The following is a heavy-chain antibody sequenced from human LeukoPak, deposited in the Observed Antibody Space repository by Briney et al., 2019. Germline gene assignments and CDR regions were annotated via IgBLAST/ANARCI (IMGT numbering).Heavy chain of an antibody. D-gene: IGHD6-19*01. V-gene: IGHV3-21*01. CDR3: AREDSSGWCAFDI. Sequence: GGSLRLSCAASGFTLSSYSMNWVRQAPGKGLEWVSSTSSSSSYIYYADSVKGRFTISRDNAKNSLYLQMNSLRAEDTAVYYCAREDSSGWCAFDIWGQGTMVTVSS. CDR2: TSSSSSYI. CDR1: GFTLSSYS. J-gene: IGHJ3*02.